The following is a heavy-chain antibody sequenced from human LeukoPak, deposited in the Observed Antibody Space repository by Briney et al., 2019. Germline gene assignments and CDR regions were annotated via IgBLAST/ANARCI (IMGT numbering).Heavy chain of an antibody. D-gene: IGHD6-13*01. Sequence: GGSLRLSCAASGFTFSSYAMSWVRQAPGKGLEWVSAISGSGGSTYYADSVKGRFTISRDNSKDTLYLQMNSLRAEDTAVYYCAKLALPGIAAAADYWGQGTLVTVSS. CDR1: GFTFSSYA. J-gene: IGHJ4*02. CDR3: AKLALPGIAAAADY. CDR2: ISGSGGST. V-gene: IGHV3-23*01.